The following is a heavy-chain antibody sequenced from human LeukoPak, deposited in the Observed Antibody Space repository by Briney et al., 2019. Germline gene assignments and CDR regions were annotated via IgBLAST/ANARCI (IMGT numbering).Heavy chain of an antibody. Sequence: PSETLSPTCTVSGGSISSYYWSLIRQPPGKGLEWIGYIYYSGSTNYNPSLKSRVTISVDTSKNQFSLKLSSVTAADTAVYYCASTLYSGSYYLTQLDYWGQGTLVTVSS. D-gene: IGHD1-26*01. V-gene: IGHV4-59*01. CDR2: IYYSGST. CDR3: ASTLYSGSYYLTQLDY. CDR1: GGSISSYY. J-gene: IGHJ4*02.